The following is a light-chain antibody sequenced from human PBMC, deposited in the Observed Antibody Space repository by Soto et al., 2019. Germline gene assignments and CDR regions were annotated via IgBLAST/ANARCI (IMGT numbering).Light chain of an antibody. CDR3: NSYTSSGTLGV. CDR1: SSDVGKYDY. CDR2: EVS. Sequence: QSALTQPPSASGSPGQSVTISCTGTSSDVGKYDYVSWFQHHPGKAPKLIIYEVSKRPSGVPDRFSGSKSGNTASLTISGLQAEDEADYYCNSYTSSGTLGVFGTGTKLTVL. V-gene: IGLV2-8*01. J-gene: IGLJ1*01.